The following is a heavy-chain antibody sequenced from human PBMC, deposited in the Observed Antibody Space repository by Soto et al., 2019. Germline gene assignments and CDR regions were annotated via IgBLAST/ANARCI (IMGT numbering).Heavy chain of an antibody. CDR1: GFIFSDYY. CDR2: ISSVTNTI. D-gene: IGHD1-26*01. Sequence: VVSLRVSCAASGFIFSDYYMTWIRQAPGKGLEWVSYISSVTNTIYYADSVRGRFTISRDNVMDSLYLQMNSLRAEDTAVYYCARVGQDYYYGMDVWGQGTTVTVSS. J-gene: IGHJ6*02. CDR3: ARVGQDYYYGMDV. V-gene: IGHV3-11*01.